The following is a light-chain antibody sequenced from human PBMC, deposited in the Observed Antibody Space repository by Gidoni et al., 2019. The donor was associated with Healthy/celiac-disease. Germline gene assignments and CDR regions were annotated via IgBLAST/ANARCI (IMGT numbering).Light chain of an antibody. Sequence: SSVLTPPPSVSVAPGKTARITCGGNNIGSKSVHGYQQKQGQAPVLVIYYDSDRPSGIPERFSGSNSGNTATLTISRVEAGDEADYYCQVWDSSSDHPVFGGGTKLTVL. CDR2: YDS. CDR3: QVWDSSSDHPV. J-gene: IGLJ3*02. V-gene: IGLV3-21*04. CDR1: NIGSKS.